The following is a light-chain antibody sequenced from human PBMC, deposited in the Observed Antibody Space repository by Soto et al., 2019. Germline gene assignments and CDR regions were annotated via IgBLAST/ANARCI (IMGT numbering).Light chain of an antibody. J-gene: IGLJ2*01. Sequence: QSVLTQPPSASGSPGQSVTISCTGSSSDVGGYNYVSWYQHHPGKAPKLMIYEVSKRPSGVPDRFSGSKSSNTASLTVSGLQAEDEADYYCSSYEGWNNSVLFGGGTKLTVL. CDR2: EVS. CDR3: SSYEGWNNSVL. CDR1: SSDVGGYNY. V-gene: IGLV2-8*01.